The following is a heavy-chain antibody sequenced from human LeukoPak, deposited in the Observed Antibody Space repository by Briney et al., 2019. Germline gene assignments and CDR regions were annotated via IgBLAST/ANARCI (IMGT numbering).Heavy chain of an antibody. CDR1: GGSISSYY. Sequence: PSETLSLTCTVSGGSISSYYWSWLRQPPGKGLEWIGYIYYSGSTNYNPSLKSRVTISVDTSKNQFSLKLSSVTAADTAVYYCARAGVRLGYYGMDVWGQGTTVTVSS. V-gene: IGHV4-59*01. CDR3: ARAGVRLGYYGMDV. D-gene: IGHD3-10*01. J-gene: IGHJ6*02. CDR2: IYYSGST.